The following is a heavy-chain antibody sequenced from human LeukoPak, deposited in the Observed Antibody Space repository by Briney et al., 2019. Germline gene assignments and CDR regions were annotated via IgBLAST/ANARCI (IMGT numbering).Heavy chain of an antibody. V-gene: IGHV5-51*01. Sequence: GESLKISCQGSGYSFTSYWIAWVRQMPGKGLEWMGIIYPGDSDTRYSPSFQGQVTTSADKSISTAYLQWSSLKASDTAIYYCARPLEMATIMAFDIWGQGTMVTVSS. D-gene: IGHD5-24*01. CDR2: IYPGDSDT. CDR1: GYSFTSYW. J-gene: IGHJ3*02. CDR3: ARPLEMATIMAFDI.